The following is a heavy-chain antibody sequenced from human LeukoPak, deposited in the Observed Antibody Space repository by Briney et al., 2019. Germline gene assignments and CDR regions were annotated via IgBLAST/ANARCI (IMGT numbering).Heavy chain of an antibody. Sequence: ASVKVSCKASGYTFTGYYMHWVRQAPGQGLEWMGWINPNSGGTNYAQKFQGRVTMTRDTSISTAYMELSRLRSDDTAVYYCARDPLGVVVVAATFDYWGQGPLVTVSS. V-gene: IGHV1-2*02. CDR3: ARDPLGVVVVAATFDY. CDR1: GYTFTGYY. D-gene: IGHD2-15*01. CDR2: INPNSGGT. J-gene: IGHJ4*02.